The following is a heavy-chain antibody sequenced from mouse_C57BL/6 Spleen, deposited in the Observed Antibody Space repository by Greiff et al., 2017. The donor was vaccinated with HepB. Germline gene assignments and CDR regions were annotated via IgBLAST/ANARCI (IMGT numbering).Heavy chain of an antibody. CDR1: GYTFTSYT. J-gene: IGHJ2*01. CDR2: INPSSGYT. Sequence: QVQLKESGAELARPGASVKMSCKASGYTFTSYTMHWVKQRPGQGLEWIGYINPSSGYTKYNQKFKDKATLTADKSSSTAYMQLSSLTSEDSAVYYCARAPHSSGYYYFDYWGQGTTLTVSS. CDR3: ARAPHSSGYYYFDY. D-gene: IGHD3-2*02. V-gene: IGHV1-4*01.